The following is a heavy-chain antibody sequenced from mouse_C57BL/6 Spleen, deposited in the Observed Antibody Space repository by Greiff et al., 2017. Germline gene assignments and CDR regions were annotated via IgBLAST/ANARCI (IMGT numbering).Heavy chain of an antibody. CDR3: ARRGGITTVVATWYFDV. CDR1: GYTFTDYN. V-gene: IGHV1-18*01. D-gene: IGHD1-1*01. J-gene: IGHJ1*03. Sequence: EVQLQQSGPELVKPGASVKIPCKASGYTFTDYNMDWVKQSHGTSLEWIGDINPNNGGTIYNQKFKGKATLPIDKSSSTAYMELRSLTSEDTAVYYCARRGGITTVVATWYFDVWGTGTTVTVSS. CDR2: INPNNGGT.